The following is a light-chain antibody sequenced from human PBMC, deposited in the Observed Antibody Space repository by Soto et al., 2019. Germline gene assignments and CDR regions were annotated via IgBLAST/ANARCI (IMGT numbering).Light chain of an antibody. CDR1: SSDVGAYKY. V-gene: IGLV2-14*03. CDR2: GVS. J-gene: IGLJ1*01. Sequence: QSLLPQPSSVSGSPGQSFTISFTGTSSDVGAYKYVSWYQKHPGKAPKLMIYGVSNRPSVVSNRFSGSKSGNTAFLTISVLQPEDEADYYCSSFTGPTTLDVFGTGTKVTV. CDR3: SSFTGPTTLDV.